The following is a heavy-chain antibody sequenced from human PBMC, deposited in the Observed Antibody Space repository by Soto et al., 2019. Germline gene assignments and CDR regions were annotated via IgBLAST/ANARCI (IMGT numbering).Heavy chain of an antibody. J-gene: IGHJ5*02. CDR1: GGSISSGGYS. D-gene: IGHD6-6*01. V-gene: IGHV4-30-2*01. CDR2: IYHSGST. CDR3: ASRPSASGFDP. Sequence: QLQLQESGSGLVKPSQTLSLTCAVSGGSISSGGYSWIWIRQPTGKGLEWIGYIYHSGSTYYSPSLKSRVTISVDRSKNQFSLKLSSVTAADTAVYYCASRPSASGFDPWGQGTLVTVSS.